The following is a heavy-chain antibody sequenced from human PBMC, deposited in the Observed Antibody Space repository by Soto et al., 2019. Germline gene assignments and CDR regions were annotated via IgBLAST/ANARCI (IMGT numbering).Heavy chain of an antibody. Sequence: PSQTLSLTCAISGDSVSRNSAAWKCIRQSPSRGLEWLGRTYYRSKWYNDYAVSVKSRMTINPDTSKNQFSLQLNSVTPEDTAVSYCARDVLVFDYWGQGTLDIVSS. CDR3: ARDVLVFDY. D-gene: IGHD6-13*01. V-gene: IGHV6-1*01. CDR2: TYYRSKWYN. J-gene: IGHJ4*02. CDR1: GDSVSRNSAA.